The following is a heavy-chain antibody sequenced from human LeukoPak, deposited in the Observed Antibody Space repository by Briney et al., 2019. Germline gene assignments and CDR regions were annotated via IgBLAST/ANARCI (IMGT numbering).Heavy chain of an antibody. CDR2: IWSDGSEK. V-gene: IGHV3-33*03. CDR3: VTGYGGNAARDFDC. Sequence: GGSLRLSCEVSGLPFSNYAMHWVRQAPGKGLEWVAVIWSDGSEKFYADSVRGRFTISKDNSKNTLFLHVDSLRVDDTAVYYCVTGYGGNAARDFDCWGRGTLVTVSS. D-gene: IGHD4-23*01. CDR1: GLPFSNYA. J-gene: IGHJ4*02.